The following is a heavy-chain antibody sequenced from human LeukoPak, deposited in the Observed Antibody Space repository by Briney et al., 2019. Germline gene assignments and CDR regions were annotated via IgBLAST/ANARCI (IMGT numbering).Heavy chain of an antibody. D-gene: IGHD2-15*01. CDR3: AKDLRYCPDY. J-gene: IGHJ4*02. V-gene: IGHV3-30*02. CDR2: IRYDGSNK. CDR1: GFTFSSYG. Sequence: GGSLRLSCAASGFTFSSYGMHWVRQAPGKGLEWVAFIRYDGSNKYYADSVKGRFTISRDNSKNTLYLQMNSLRAEDTAVYYCAKDLRYCPDYWGRGTLVTVSS.